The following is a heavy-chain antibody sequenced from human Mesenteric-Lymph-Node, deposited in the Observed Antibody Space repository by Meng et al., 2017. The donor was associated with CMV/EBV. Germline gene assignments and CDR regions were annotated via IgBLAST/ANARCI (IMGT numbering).Heavy chain of an antibody. CDR2: INSGGSTI. CDR1: GFTFGTYE. Sequence: GESLKISCAASGFTFGTYEMNWVRQAPGKGLEWVSYINSGGSTIFYADSVKGRFTISRDNAKNSLYLQMNSLRAEDTAVYYCARDEWITFDKYYGLDVWGQGTTVTVSS. J-gene: IGHJ6*02. CDR3: ARDEWITFDKYYGLDV. D-gene: IGHD3-16*01. V-gene: IGHV3-48*03.